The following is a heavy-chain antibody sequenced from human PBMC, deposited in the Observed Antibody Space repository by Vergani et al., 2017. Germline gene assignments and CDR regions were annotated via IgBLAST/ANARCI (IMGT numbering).Heavy chain of an antibody. D-gene: IGHD2-2*02. V-gene: IGHV3-15*01. CDR1: GFNFSTYN. Sequence: QLVESGGGLVQPGGSLRLSCAASGFNFSTYNMNWVRQAPGKGLEWIGRIRSKNDGGTADYAAPLKGRFTISRDDSKDSAFLLVNNLKTEDTAVYFCYTDYHDYWGQGTLVTVSS. J-gene: IGHJ4*02. CDR2: IRSKNDGGTA. CDR3: YTDYHDY.